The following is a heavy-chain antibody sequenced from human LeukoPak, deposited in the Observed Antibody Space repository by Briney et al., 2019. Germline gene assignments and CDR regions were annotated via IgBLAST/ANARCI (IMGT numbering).Heavy chain of an antibody. Sequence: PGRSLRLSCAASGFTFDDYAMHWVRQAPGKGLEWVSGISWNSGSIGYADSVKGRFTISRDNARNSLYLQMNSLRAEDTALYYCAKERSSSSWYADFDYWGQGTLVTVSS. CDR2: ISWNSGSI. CDR1: GFTFDDYA. V-gene: IGHV3-9*01. D-gene: IGHD6-13*01. CDR3: AKERSSSSWYADFDY. J-gene: IGHJ4*02.